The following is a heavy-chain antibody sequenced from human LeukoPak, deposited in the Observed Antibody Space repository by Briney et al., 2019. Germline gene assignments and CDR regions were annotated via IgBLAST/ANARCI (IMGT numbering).Heavy chain of an antibody. V-gene: IGHV1-18*01. J-gene: IGHJ6*02. D-gene: IGHD1-26*01. CDR1: GYTFTSYG. CDR3: ARRFSSTTFYYYGMDV. CDR2: ISAYNGNT. Sequence: GASVEVSCKASGYTFTSYGISWVRQAPGQGLEWMGWISAYNGNTNYAQKLQGRVTMTTDTSTSTAYMELRSLRSDDTAVYYCARRFSSTTFYYYGMDVWGQGTTVTVSS.